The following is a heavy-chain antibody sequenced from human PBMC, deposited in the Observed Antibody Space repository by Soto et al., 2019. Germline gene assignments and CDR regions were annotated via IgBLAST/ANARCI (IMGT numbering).Heavy chain of an antibody. Sequence: SETLSLTCAVYGGSFSSYYWSWIRQPPGKGLEWIGYIYYSGSTNYNPSLRSRVTISVDTSKNQFSLKLSSVTAADTAVYYCARRYGYAFDIWGQGTMVTVSS. J-gene: IGHJ3*02. CDR2: IYYSGST. D-gene: IGHD4-17*01. CDR3: ARRYGYAFDI. CDR1: GGSFSSYY. V-gene: IGHV4-59*01.